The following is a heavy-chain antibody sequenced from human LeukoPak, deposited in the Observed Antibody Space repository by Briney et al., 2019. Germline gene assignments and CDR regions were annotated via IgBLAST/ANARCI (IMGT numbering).Heavy chain of an antibody. CDR2: ISGSGGST. CDR3: AFQNTGHYFPFDY. J-gene: IGHJ4*02. CDR1: GFTFNGYV. D-gene: IGHD3-22*01. Sequence: GGSLRFSCAASGFTFNGYVMNWVRQAPGKGLEWVSFISGSGGSTDYADSVKGRFTISRDNSKNTLYLQMNSLRAEDTALYYCAFQNTGHYFPFDYWGQGTLVTVSS. V-gene: IGHV3-23*01.